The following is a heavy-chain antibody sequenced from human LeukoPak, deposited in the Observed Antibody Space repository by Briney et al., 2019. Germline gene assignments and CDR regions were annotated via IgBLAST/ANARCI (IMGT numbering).Heavy chain of an antibody. V-gene: IGHV3-9*01. CDR3: AKRPNWNYDCSGYFDY. Sequence: GRSLRLSCAASGFTFDDYAMHWVRQAPGKGLEWVSGISWNSGSIGYADSVKGRFTISRDNAKNSLYLQMNSLRAEDTALYYCAKRPNWNYDCSGYFDYWGQGTLVTVSS. J-gene: IGHJ4*02. CDR2: ISWNSGSI. D-gene: IGHD3-22*01. CDR1: GFTFDDYA.